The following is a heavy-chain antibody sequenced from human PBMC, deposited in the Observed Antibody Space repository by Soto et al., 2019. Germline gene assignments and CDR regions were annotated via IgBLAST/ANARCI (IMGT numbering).Heavy chain of an antibody. CDR3: ARVVPVGIAPAGWFDP. V-gene: IGHV1-69*12. D-gene: IGHD6-13*01. CDR1: GGTFSSYA. CDR2: IIPIFGTA. J-gene: IGHJ5*02. Sequence: QVQLVQYGAEVKKPGSSVKVSCKASGGTFSSYAISWVREAPGQGLEWMGGIIPIFGTANYAQKFQSRVTITADESTSTAYMELRSLRSEDTAVYDYARVVPVGIAPAGWFDPWGKGTMVSVSS.